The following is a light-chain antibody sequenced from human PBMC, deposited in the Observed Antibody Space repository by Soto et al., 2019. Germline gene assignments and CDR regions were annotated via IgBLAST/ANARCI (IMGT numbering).Light chain of an antibody. CDR1: QIVSSY. CDR2: DAY. V-gene: IGKV3-15*01. CDR3: QQNKDWPGT. Sequence: EIVMTQSPATLSVSPGERSTLSCMASQIVSSYLAWYQQKPGQAPRLLIYDAYTRATGITVRFSGSGSGTEFTLTISSLQSEDFGVYYCQQNKDWPGTVGQGTKVEIK. J-gene: IGKJ1*01.